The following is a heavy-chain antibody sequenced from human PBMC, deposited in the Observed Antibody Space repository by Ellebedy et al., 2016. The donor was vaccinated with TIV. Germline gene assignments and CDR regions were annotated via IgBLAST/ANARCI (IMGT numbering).Heavy chain of an antibody. CDR3: ARESVRYFDWDS. CDR2: INTDGSSS. J-gene: IGHJ4*02. CDR1: GFTLSGYY. V-gene: IGHV3-74*01. Sequence: PGGSLRLSCVASGFTLSGYYMHWVRQVPGTGLVWVARINTDGSSSTYADSVEGRFTISRDNAKKTLYLEMSGLRVEDTAVYYCARESVRYFDWDSWGQGTLVTV. D-gene: IGHD3-9*01.